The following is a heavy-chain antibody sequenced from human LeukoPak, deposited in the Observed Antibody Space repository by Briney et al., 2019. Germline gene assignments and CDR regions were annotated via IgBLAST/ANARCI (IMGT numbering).Heavy chain of an antibody. D-gene: IGHD5-24*01. J-gene: IGHJ4*02. CDR1: GGTFSSYA. Sequence: SVKVSCKASGGTFSSYAISWVRQAPGQGLEWMGGIIPIFGTANYAQKFQGRVTITTDESTSTAYMELSSLRSEDTAVYYCARAGWLQLLIAEEVDYWGQGTLVTVSS. CDR2: IIPIFGTA. CDR3: ARAGWLQLLIAEEVDY. V-gene: IGHV1-69*05.